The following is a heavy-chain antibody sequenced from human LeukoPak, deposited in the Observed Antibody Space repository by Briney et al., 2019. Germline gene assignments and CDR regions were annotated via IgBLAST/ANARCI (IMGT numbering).Heavy chain of an antibody. J-gene: IGHJ6*02. D-gene: IGHD4-23*01. CDR2: ISWNSGSI. CDR1: GFTFDDYA. CDR3: AESTVVPEGYGMDV. Sequence: GGSLRLSCAASGFTFDDYAMHWVRQAPGKGLEWVSGISWNSGSIGYADSVKGRFTISRDNAKNSLYLQMNSLRAEDTALYYCAESTVVPEGYGMDVWGQGTTVTVSS. V-gene: IGHV3-9*01.